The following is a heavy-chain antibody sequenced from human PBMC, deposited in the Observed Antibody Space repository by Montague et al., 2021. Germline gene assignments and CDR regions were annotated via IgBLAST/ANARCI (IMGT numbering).Heavy chain of an antibody. Sequence: TLSLTCTVSGDSLSSVGYSWTWIRQHPGKGLEWIGYMYYSGSTYYNPSLKSQVTISGDTSKNHFSLRLTSVTAADTAVYYCARGRLATGDFDYGGQGTRATV. CDR3: ARGRLATGDFDY. D-gene: IGHD6-13*01. J-gene: IGHJ4*02. V-gene: IGHV4-31*01. CDR1: GDSLSSVGYS. CDR2: MYYSGST.